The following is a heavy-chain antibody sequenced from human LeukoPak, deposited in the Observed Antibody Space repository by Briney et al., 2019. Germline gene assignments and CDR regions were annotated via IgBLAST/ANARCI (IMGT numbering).Heavy chain of an antibody. CDR1: GDSLSRYY. V-gene: IGHV4-34*01. Sequence: SETLSLTCAVYGDSLSRYYWTWIRQPPEKGLEWLGEINPSGSPDYNPSPKRRATISVDTSKNQFSLRLASVTAADTAVYYCASVRHDPLEYYYYVDVWGKGTTVTVSS. CDR2: INPSGSP. CDR3: ASVRHDPLEYYYYVDV. D-gene: IGHD2/OR15-2a*01. J-gene: IGHJ6*03.